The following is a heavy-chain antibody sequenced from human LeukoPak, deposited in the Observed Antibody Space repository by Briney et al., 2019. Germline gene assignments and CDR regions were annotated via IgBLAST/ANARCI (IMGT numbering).Heavy chain of an antibody. CDR1: GYTFTGYY. V-gene: IGHV1-2*02. Sequence: GASVKVSCKASGYTFTGYYMHWVRQAPGQGLEWMGWINPNSGGTNFAQKFQGRVTMTRDTSISTAYMELSRLRSDDTAVYYWARGLIWFGELSFDYWGQGTLVTVSS. D-gene: IGHD3-10*01. J-gene: IGHJ4*02. CDR2: INPNSGGT. CDR3: ARGLIWFGELSFDY.